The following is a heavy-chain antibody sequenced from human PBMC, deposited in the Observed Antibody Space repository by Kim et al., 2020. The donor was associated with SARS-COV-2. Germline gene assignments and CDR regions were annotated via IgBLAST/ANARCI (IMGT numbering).Heavy chain of an antibody. D-gene: IGHD3-22*01. Sequence: GGSLRLSCAASGFTFSSYSMNWVRQAPGKGLEWVSYISSSSSTIYYADSVKGRFTISRDNAKNSLYLQMNSLRDEDTAVYYCARDPTVYYYDSSGYVRPPNWFDPWGQGTLVTVSS. J-gene: IGHJ5*02. V-gene: IGHV3-48*02. CDR2: ISSSSSTI. CDR3: ARDPTVYYYDSSGYVRPPNWFDP. CDR1: GFTFSSYS.